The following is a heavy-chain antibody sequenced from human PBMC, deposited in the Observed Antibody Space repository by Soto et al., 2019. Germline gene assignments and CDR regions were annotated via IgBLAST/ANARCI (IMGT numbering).Heavy chain of an antibody. CDR3: ATFSGWLDY. V-gene: IGHV4-34*01. CDR1: GGSFSGYY. Sequence: PSETLSLTCAVYGGSFSGYYWSWIRQPPGKGLEWIGEINHSGSTNYNPSLKSRVTISVDTSRNQFSLKLSSVTAADTAVYYCATFSGWLDYWGQGTLVTVSS. J-gene: IGHJ4*02. CDR2: INHSGST. D-gene: IGHD6-19*01.